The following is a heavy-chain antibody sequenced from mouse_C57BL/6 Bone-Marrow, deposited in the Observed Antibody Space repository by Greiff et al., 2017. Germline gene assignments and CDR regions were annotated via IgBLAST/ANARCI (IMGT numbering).Heavy chain of an antibody. V-gene: IGHV1-42*01. CDR1: GYSFTGYY. CDR2: INPSTGGT. Sequence: VHVKQSGPELVKPGASVKISCKASGYSFTGYYMNWVKQSPEKSLEWIGEINPSTGGTTYNQKFKAKATLTVDKSSSTAYMQLKSLTSEDSAVYYCARLYYGSSPNAMDYWGQGTSVTVSS. D-gene: IGHD1-1*01. CDR3: ARLYYGSSPNAMDY. J-gene: IGHJ4*01.